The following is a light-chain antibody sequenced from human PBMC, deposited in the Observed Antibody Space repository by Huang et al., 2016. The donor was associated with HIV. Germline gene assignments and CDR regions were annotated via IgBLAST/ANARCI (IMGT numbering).Light chain of an antibody. J-gene: IGKJ2*01. CDR1: QSVLYSSNNKNN. V-gene: IGKV4-1*01. CDR3: QQYYSTPYT. CDR2: WTS. Sequence: DIVMTQSPDSLAVSLGERATINCKSSQSVLYSSNNKNNLAWYQQKPGQPPKLLIYWTSTRESGVPDRFSGSWSGTDFTLTISILQAEDVSVYYCQQYYSTPYTFGQGTKLEIK.